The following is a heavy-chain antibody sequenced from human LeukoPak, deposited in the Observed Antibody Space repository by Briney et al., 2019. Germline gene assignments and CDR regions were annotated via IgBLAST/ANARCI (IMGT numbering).Heavy chain of an antibody. CDR3: AKDGAPWRDPGAY. CDR1: GFTFSTYA. V-gene: IGHV3-64*04. Sequence: GGSLRLSCSASGFTFSTYAMHWVRQAPGEELEYISGVTSDGGTTYHADSVKGRFTISRDNSKNTLYLQMNSLRAEDTAVYYCAKDGAPWRDPGAYWGQGTLVTVSP. D-gene: IGHD7-27*01. CDR2: VTSDGGTT. J-gene: IGHJ4*02.